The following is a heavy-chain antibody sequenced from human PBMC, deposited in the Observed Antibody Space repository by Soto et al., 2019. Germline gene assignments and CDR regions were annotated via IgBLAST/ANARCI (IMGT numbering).Heavy chain of an antibody. V-gene: IGHV3-23*01. CDR1: GFTFNNYA. CDR2: IIRSGLAT. D-gene: IGHD1-7*01. J-gene: IGHJ3*02. CDR3: ANTGTKGHDAFDI. Sequence: EVQLLESGGGLVQPGGSLRLSCAASGFTFNNYAMNWVRQAPGKGLEWVSTIIRSGLATYFADSVKGRFTIFRDNFKSTLYLQINSLRAEDTAIYYCANTGTKGHDAFDIWGQGTMVTVSS.